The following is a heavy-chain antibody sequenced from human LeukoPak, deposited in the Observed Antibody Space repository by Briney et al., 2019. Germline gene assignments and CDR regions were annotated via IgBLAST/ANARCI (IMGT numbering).Heavy chain of an antibody. CDR2: IYSDGST. Sequence: GGSLRLSCAASALTVSNNYMSWVRQAPGKGLEWVSVIYSDGSTYYADSVKGRFTTSRDNAKNSLYLQMNSLRDEDTAVYYCVRDPHALDWWGQGTLVTVSS. J-gene: IGHJ4*02. CDR1: ALTVSNNY. CDR3: VRDPHALDW. V-gene: IGHV3-53*01.